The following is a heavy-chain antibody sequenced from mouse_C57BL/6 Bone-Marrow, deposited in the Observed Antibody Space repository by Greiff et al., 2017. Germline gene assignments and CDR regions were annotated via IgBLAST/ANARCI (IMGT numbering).Heavy chain of an antibody. Sequence: EVQLQQSGAELVRPGASVKFSCTASGFNITDDYMDWVKQRPEQGLEWIGWIVPGSGGTEYASKFQGKATITADTSSNTAYLQLSSLTSEDTAVXYCTLAYCYRFAYWGQGTMVTVSA. D-gene: IGHD1-1*02. CDR3: TLAYCYRFAY. CDR2: IVPGSGGT. J-gene: IGHJ3*01. CDR1: GFNITDDY. V-gene: IGHV14-4*01.